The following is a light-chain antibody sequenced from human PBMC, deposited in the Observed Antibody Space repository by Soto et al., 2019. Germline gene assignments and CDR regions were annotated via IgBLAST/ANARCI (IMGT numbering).Light chain of an antibody. CDR1: SSDVGGYNY. V-gene: IGLV2-14*01. Sequence: QPVLTQPASVSGSPGQSITISCTGTSSDVGGYNYVSWYQQHPGKAPKLMIYEVSYRPSGVSNRFSGSKSGNAASLTISGLQAEDEADYYCSSYTSSNTLVFGTGTKLTVL. CDR2: EVS. J-gene: IGLJ1*01. CDR3: SSYTSSNTLV.